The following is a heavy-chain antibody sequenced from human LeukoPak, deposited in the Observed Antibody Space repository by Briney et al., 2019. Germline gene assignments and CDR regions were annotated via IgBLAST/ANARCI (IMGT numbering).Heavy chain of an antibody. CDR3: EAARGYCSGGSCFDY. J-gene: IGHJ4*02. V-gene: IGHV3-23*01. CDR2: ISGSGGSI. Sequence: GRSLRLSCAASGFTFSSYAMSWVRQAPGKGLEWVSAISGSGGSIYYADSVKGRFAISRDNSKNTLYLQMNSLRAEDTAVYYCEAARGYCSGGSCFDYWGQGTLVTVSS. D-gene: IGHD2-15*01. CDR1: GFTFSSYA.